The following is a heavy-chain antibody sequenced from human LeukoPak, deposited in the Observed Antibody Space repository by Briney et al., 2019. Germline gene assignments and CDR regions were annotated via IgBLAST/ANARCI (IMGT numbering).Heavy chain of an antibody. V-gene: IGHV3-23*01. CDR2: ISGGGGST. Sequence: GGSLRLSCAASGFTFSSYAMNWVRQAPGKGLEWVSGISGGGGSTYYADSVKGRFTISRDNSKNTLYLQMNSLRAEDTAVYYCAKDKGWGYSAYDCYGMDVWGQGTTVTVSS. D-gene: IGHD1-26*01. CDR3: AKDKGWGYSAYDCYGMDV. J-gene: IGHJ6*02. CDR1: GFTFSSYA.